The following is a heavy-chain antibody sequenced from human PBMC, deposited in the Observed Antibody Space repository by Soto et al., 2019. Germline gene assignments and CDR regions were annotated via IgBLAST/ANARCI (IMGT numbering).Heavy chain of an antibody. CDR1: GGSISSSSYY. CDR2: IYYSGST. Sequence: PSETLSLTCTVSGGSISSSSYYWGWIRQPPGKGLEWIGSIYYSGSTYYNPSLKSRVTISVDTSKNQFSLKLSSVTAADTAVYYCARHVSGVATPFNWFDPWGQGTLVTVSS. D-gene: IGHD5-12*01. V-gene: IGHV4-39*01. CDR3: ARHVSGVATPFNWFDP. J-gene: IGHJ5*02.